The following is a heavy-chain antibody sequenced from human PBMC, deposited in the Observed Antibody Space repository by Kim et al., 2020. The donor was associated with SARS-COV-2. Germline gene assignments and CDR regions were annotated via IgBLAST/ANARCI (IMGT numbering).Heavy chain of an antibody. D-gene: IGHD2-2*01. J-gene: IGHJ4*02. CDR2: IYFSGST. Sequence: SETLSLTCTVSGGSISSYYWSWIRQPAGKGLEWIGRIYFSGSTNYNPSLKSRVTMSVDTSKNQFSLKLSSVTAADTAVYYCASADCTSSSCHAAGIDYWGQGTLVTVSS. V-gene: IGHV4-4*07. CDR1: GGSISSYY. CDR3: ASADCTSSSCHAAGIDY.